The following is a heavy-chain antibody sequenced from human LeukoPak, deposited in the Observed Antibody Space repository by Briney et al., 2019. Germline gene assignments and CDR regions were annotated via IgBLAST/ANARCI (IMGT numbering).Heavy chain of an antibody. CDR1: EFSVGSNY. V-gene: IGHV3-66*01. CDR2: IYSGGST. D-gene: IGHD6-19*01. CDR3: ASSSGWYPYRDWFDP. Sequence: GGSLRLSCAASEFSVGSNYMTWVRQAPGKGLEWVSLIYSGGSTYYADSVKGRFTISRDNSKNSLYLQMNSLRAEDTAVYYCASSSGWYPYRDWFDPWGQGTLVTVSS. J-gene: IGHJ5*02.